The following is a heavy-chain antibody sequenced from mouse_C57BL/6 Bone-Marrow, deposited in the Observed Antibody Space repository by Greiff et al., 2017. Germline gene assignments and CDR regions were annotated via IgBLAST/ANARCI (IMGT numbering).Heavy chain of an antibody. CDR2: INPSSGYT. CDR3: ARVYYGYDGFAY. V-gene: IGHV1-4*01. Sequence: VKLMESGAELARPGASVKMSCKASVYTFTSYTMHWVKQRPGQGLEWIGYINPSSGYTKYNQKFKDKATLTADKSSSTAYMQLSSLTSEDSAVYYCARVYYGYDGFAYWGQGTLVTVSA. CDR1: VYTFTSYT. J-gene: IGHJ3*01. D-gene: IGHD2-2*01.